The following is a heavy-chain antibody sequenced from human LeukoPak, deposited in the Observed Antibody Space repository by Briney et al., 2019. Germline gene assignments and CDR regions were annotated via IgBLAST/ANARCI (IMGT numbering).Heavy chain of an antibody. V-gene: IGHV3-11*01. CDR2: ITSSGSTI. CDR3: AGRNAYNSAY. Sequence: GGSLRLSCAASGFTFSDYYMSWIRQAPGKGLEWVSYITSSGSTIYYADSAKGRFTISRDNAKNSLYLQMNSLRAEDTAVYYCAGRNAYNSAYWGQGTLVTVSS. CDR1: GFTFSDYY. D-gene: IGHD5-24*01. J-gene: IGHJ4*02.